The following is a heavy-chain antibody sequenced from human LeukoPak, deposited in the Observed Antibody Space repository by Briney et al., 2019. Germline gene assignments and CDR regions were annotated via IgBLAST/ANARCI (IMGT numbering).Heavy chain of an antibody. CDR2: IKQDGSEK. CDR3: AREGGYGGVFDY. J-gene: IGHJ4*02. D-gene: IGHD5-12*01. Sequence: PGGSLRLSCAASGLTFSSYWMTWVRQAPGKGLEWVANIKQDGSEKYYVGSVKGRFTISRDNTKNSLYLQMNSLRAEDTAVYYCAREGGYGGVFDYWGQGTLVTVSS. V-gene: IGHV3-7*05. CDR1: GLTFSSYW.